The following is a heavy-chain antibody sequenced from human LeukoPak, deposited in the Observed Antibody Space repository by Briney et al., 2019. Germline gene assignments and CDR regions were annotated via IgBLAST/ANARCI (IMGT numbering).Heavy chain of an antibody. CDR3: ARDPPGKGALDF. CDR1: GGSLDSFD. D-gene: IGHD3-16*01. Sequence: PSETLSLTCTVSGGSLDSFDWSWIRQPPGKGLEYIGYIYYSGTTNYDPSLKGRVTISVDMSKNQFSLKLISVTAADTAVYYCARDPPGKGALDFWGQGTLVTVSS. V-gene: IGHV4-59*01. J-gene: IGHJ4*02. CDR2: IYYSGTT.